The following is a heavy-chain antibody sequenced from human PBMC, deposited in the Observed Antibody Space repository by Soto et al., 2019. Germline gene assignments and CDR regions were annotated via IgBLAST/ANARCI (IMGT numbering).Heavy chain of an antibody. J-gene: IGHJ6*02. V-gene: IGHV3-15*01. CDR3: TNGWVLTTVTSPPLDYYYGMDV. D-gene: IGHD4-4*01. CDR1: GFTFSNAW. CDR2: IKSKTDGGTT. Sequence: GGSLRLSCAASGFTFSNAWMSWVRQAPGKGLEWVGRIKSKTDGGTTDYAAPVKGRFTISRDDSKNTLYLQMNSLKTEDTAVYYCTNGWVLTTVTSPPLDYYYGMDVWGQGTTVTVSS.